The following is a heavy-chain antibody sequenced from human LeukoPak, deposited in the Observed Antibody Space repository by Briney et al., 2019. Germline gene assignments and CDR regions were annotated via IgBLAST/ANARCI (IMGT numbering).Heavy chain of an antibody. CDR1: GFTFSSYA. Sequence: GGSLRLSCAASGFTFSSYAMHWVRQAPGKGLEWVAVISYDGSNKYYADSVKGRFTISRDNSKNTLYLQMNSLRAEDTAVYYCARDVGVATIEYYFDYWGQGTLVTVSS. D-gene: IGHD5-12*01. V-gene: IGHV3-30*04. CDR2: ISYDGSNK. CDR3: ARDVGVATIEYYFDY. J-gene: IGHJ4*02.